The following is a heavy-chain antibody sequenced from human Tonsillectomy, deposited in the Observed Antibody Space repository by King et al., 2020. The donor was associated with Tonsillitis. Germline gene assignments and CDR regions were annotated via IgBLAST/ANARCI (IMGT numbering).Heavy chain of an antibody. CDR3: AKEHHSSVYGSFFAY. CDR2: VSFDGSLK. J-gene: IGHJ4*02. Sequence: VQLVESGGGVVQPGRSLRLSCAASGFTFSSYGMHWVRQAPGKGLEWVAVVSFDGSLKYYADSVKGRFTISRDNSRHTLYLQMNSLRAEDTAVYYCAKEHHSSVYGSFFAYWGQGTLVTASS. D-gene: IGHD3-22*01. V-gene: IGHV3-30*18. CDR1: GFTFSSYG.